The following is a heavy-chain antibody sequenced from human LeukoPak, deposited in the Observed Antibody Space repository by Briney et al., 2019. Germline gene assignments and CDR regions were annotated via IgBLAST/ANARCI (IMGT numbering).Heavy chain of an antibody. D-gene: IGHD5-12*01. CDR1: GFTFSSYA. CDR2: ISYDGSNK. Sequence: PGGSLRLSCAASGFTFSSYAMHWVRQAPGKGLEWVAVISYDGSNKYYADSVKGRFTISRDNSKNTLYLQMNSLRAEDTAVYYCARDLYGGYVGGELPDYWGQGTLVTVSS. V-gene: IGHV3-30-3*01. CDR3: ARDLYGGYVGGELPDY. J-gene: IGHJ4*02.